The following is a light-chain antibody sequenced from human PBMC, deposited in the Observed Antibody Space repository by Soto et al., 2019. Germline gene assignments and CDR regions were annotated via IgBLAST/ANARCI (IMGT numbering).Light chain of an antibody. CDR2: AAS. V-gene: IGKV1-39*01. CDR1: QSISNH. Sequence: DIQMTQSPSAVSASVEDRVIITCRASQSISNHLNWYQQKPGKAPKLLIFAASSLQSGVPSRFSGSRSGPDFTLTISSLQPEDFATYYCQQCNGYSRTFGQGTKVDIK. J-gene: IGKJ1*01. CDR3: QQCNGYSRT.